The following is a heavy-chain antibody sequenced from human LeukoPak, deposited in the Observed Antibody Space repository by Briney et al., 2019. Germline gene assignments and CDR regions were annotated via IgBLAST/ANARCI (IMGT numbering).Heavy chain of an antibody. D-gene: IGHD3-22*01. CDR3: ARSPLFAREWLLPRVQYYFDY. J-gene: IGHJ4*02. Sequence: ASVKVSCKASGYTFTSYGISWVQQAPGQGLEWMGWISAYNGNTNYAQKLQGRVTMTTDTSTSTAYMELRSLRSDDTAVYYCARSPLFAREWLLPRVQYYFDYWGQGTLVTVSS. CDR1: GYTFTSYG. V-gene: IGHV1-18*01. CDR2: ISAYNGNT.